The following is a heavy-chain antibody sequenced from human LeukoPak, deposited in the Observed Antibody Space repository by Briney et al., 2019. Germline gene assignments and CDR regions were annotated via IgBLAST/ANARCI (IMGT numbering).Heavy chain of an antibody. J-gene: IGHJ4*02. CDR2: IYYSGST. V-gene: IGHV4-39*07. D-gene: IGHD3-9*01. CDR3: ARADILTGYPWDYFDY. Sequence: SETLSLTCTVSGGSISSSSYYWGWIRQPPGKGLEWIGSIYYSGSTYYNPSLKSRVTISVDTSKNQFSLKLSSVTAADTAVYYCARADILTGYPWDYFDYWGQGTLVTVSS. CDR1: GGSISSSSYY.